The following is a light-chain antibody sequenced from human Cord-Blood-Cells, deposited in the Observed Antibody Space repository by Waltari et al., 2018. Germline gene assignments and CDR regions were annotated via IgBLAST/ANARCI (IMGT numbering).Light chain of an antibody. V-gene: IGLV3-21*04. CDR3: QVWDSSSDHWV. CDR1: NIGRKS. CDR2: YDS. J-gene: IGLJ3*02. Sequence: SYVLTQPPSVSVAPGKTARITCGGNNIGRKSVHWYQQKQGQAPVLVIYYDSDRPSGIPERFSGSNSGNTATLTISRVEAGDEADYYCQVWDSSSDHWVFGGGTKLTVL.